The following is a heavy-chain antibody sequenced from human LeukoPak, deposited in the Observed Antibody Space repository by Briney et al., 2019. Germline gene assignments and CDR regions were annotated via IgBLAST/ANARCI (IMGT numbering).Heavy chain of an antibody. CDR3: ARVAYGGNWFDS. CDR1: GGSISSGGYY. CDR2: IYYSGST. D-gene: IGHD2-15*01. J-gene: IGHJ5*01. Sequence: SQTLSLTCTVSGGSISSGGYYWSWIRQHPGKGLEWIGYIYYSGSTYYNPSLKSRVTISVDTSKNQFSLKLSSVTAADTAVYYCARVAYGGNWFDSWGQGTLVTVSS. V-gene: IGHV4-31*03.